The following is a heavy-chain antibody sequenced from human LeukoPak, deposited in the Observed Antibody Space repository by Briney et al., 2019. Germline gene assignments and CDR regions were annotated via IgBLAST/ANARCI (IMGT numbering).Heavy chain of an antibody. D-gene: IGHD1-1*01. CDR1: GGSISSGDYY. Sequence: SQTLSLTCTVSGGSISSGDYYWSWIRQPPGKGLEWIGNIYYSGSTYYNPSLTSRVTISVDTSKNQFSLKLSSVTAADTAVYYCARGPPLGWNLGNIDIWGQGTMVTVSS. CDR2: IYYSGST. J-gene: IGHJ3*02. CDR3: ARGPPLGWNLGNIDI. V-gene: IGHV4-30-4*01.